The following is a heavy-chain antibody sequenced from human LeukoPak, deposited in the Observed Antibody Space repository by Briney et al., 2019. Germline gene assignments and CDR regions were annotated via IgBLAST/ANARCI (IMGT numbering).Heavy chain of an antibody. V-gene: IGHV3-64*01. Sequence: GGSLRLSCAASGFTFSSYAMHWVRQAPGKGLEYVSAISNNGGSTYYANSVKGRFTISRDNSKNTLYLQMGSLRAEDMAVYYCARDRGIVAVPAAIDYWGQGTLVTVSS. CDR3: ARDRGIVAVPAAIDY. D-gene: IGHD2-2*01. CDR1: GFTFSSYA. J-gene: IGHJ4*02. CDR2: ISNNGGST.